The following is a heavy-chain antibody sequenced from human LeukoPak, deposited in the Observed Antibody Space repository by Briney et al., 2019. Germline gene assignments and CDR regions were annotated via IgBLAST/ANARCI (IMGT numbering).Heavy chain of an antibody. CDR2: IYHSGSI. CDR3: ARGYYDSSGYYWNYFDY. D-gene: IGHD3-22*01. CDR1: GYSLSSGYY. Sequence: SETLSLTSAVSGYSLSSGYYWGWIRQPPGKGLEWIGSIYHSGSIYYNPSLKNRVTISVDTSKNQFSLKLSSVTAADTAVYYCARGYYDSSGYYWNYFDYWGQGTLVTVSS. V-gene: IGHV4-38-2*01. J-gene: IGHJ4*02.